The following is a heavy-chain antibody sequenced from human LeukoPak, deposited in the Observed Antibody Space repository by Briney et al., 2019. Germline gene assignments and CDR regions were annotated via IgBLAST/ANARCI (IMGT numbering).Heavy chain of an antibody. J-gene: IGHJ6*03. V-gene: IGHV4-4*02. CDR1: GGSISSSNW. CDR3: ARDAQITATTVTTDYYYMDV. CDR2: IYHSGST. Sequence: PSETLSLTCAVSGGSISSSNWWSWVRQPPGKGLEGIGEIYHSGSTNYNPSLKSRVTISVDKSKNQFSLKLSSVTAADTAVYYCARDAQITATTVTTDYYYMDVWGKGTTVTVSS. D-gene: IGHD4-17*01.